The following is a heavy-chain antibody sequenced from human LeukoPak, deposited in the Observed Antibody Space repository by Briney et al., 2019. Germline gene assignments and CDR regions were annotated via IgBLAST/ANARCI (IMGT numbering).Heavy chain of an antibody. V-gene: IGHV1-69*04. Sequence: PGASVKVSCKASGGTSNSHAISWVRQAPGQGLEWMGRIIPNLGTTNRAQNFPDRVTLTADKSTNTAYMELTSLTSDDTAVYYCATTNDGGGYQWGDFFDFWGQGTLVSVSS. CDR2: IIPNLGTT. CDR3: ATTNDGGGYQWGDFFDF. J-gene: IGHJ4*02. D-gene: IGHD3-22*01. CDR1: GGTSNSHA.